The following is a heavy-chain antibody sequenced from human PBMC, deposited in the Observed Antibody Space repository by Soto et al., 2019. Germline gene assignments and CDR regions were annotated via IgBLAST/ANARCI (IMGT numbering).Heavy chain of an antibody. V-gene: IGHV5-51*01. Sequence: PGESLKISCKGSGYSFINYWIGWVRQMPGKGLEWMGIIYPGDSDTRYSPSFQGQVTISVDRSISTAYLQWSSLKASDTAMYYCARREPRVSNSSAFTDRDVGGQG. CDR2: IYPGDSDT. CDR3: ARREPRVSNSSAFTDRDV. CDR1: GYSFINYW. J-gene: IGHJ6*02. D-gene: IGHD1-26*01.